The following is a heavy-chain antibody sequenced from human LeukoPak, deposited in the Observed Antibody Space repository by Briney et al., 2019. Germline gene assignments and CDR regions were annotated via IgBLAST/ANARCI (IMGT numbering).Heavy chain of an antibody. CDR1: GDSISSDY. J-gene: IGHJ4*02. CDR2: IYYTGST. Sequence: SETLSLTCAVSGDSISSDYWSWVRQPPGKGLEWIGYIYYTGSTNYNPSLKSRVTISVDTSKNQFSLKLNSVTAADTAVYYCARGSTTDWYYFDYWGQGTLVTVSS. D-gene: IGHD4-17*01. CDR3: ARGSTTDWYYFDY. V-gene: IGHV4-59*08.